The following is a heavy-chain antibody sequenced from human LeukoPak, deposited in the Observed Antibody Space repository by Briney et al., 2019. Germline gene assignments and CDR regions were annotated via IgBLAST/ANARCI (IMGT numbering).Heavy chain of an antibody. V-gene: IGHV3-23*01. Sequence: GTSLRLSCAASGFTFSSYAMSWVRQAPGNGLEWVSAISGGGGSTYYADSVRGRFTISRDNSKNTTYLQMNSLRAEDTAVYYCAPSYNPKGYWGQGTLVTVSS. D-gene: IGHD1-14*01. CDR1: GFTFSSYA. CDR2: ISGGGGST. CDR3: APSYNPKGY. J-gene: IGHJ4*02.